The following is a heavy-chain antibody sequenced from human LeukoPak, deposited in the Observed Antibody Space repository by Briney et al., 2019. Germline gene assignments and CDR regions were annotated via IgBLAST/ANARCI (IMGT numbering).Heavy chain of an antibody. CDR2: IKQDGSEK. V-gene: IGHV3-7*03. J-gene: IGHJ3*02. CDR1: GFTFSSYW. CDR3: AKDLRAGYDFWSGYYAFDI. D-gene: IGHD3-3*01. Sequence: GGSLRLSCAASGFTFSSYWMSWVRQAPGKGLEWVANIKQDGSEKYYVDSVKGRFTISRDNSKNTLYLQMNSLRAEDTAVYYCAKDLRAGYDFWSGYYAFDIWGQGTMVTVSS.